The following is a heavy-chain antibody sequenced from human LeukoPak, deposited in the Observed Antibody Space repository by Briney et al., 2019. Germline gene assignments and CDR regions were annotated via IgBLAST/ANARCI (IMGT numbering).Heavy chain of an antibody. CDR3: ARNPLSDFWSGYRGADAFDI. CDR1: GGSISSYY. D-gene: IGHD3-3*01. V-gene: IGHV4-59*01. CDR2: SYYSGST. Sequence: SETLSLTCTVSGGSISSYYWSWIRQPPGKGLEWIGYSYYSGSTNYNPSLKSRVTISVDTPKNQFSLKLSSVTAADTAVYYWARNPLSDFWSGYRGADAFDIWGRGTMVTVSS. J-gene: IGHJ3*02.